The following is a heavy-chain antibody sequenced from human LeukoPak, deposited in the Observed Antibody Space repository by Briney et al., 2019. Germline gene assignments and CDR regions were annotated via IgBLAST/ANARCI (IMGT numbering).Heavy chain of an antibody. Sequence: PSETLSLTCAVYGGSFSGYYWSWLRQPPGKGLEWLGEINHGGSTNYNPSLKSRVTISVDTSKNQFSLKLSSVTAADTAVYYCATWTTGTTQINWFDPWRQGTLVTVSS. CDR1: GGSFSGYY. V-gene: IGHV4-34*01. D-gene: IGHD4-17*01. CDR2: INHGGST. J-gene: IGHJ5*02. CDR3: ATWTTGTTQINWFDP.